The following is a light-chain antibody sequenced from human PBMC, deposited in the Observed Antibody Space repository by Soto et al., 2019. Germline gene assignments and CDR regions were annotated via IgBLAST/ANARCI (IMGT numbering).Light chain of an antibody. Sequence: DIVMTQSPLSLPVTAGEPASISCRSSQSLLHSDGYTYFDWYLQKPGQSPQLLIYLGSNRASGVPDRFSGSGSGTDFTLKISKVEAEDVGVYYCMQALQTPWTFGQGTKVEI. J-gene: IGKJ1*01. CDR3: MQALQTPWT. V-gene: IGKV2-28*01. CDR1: QSLLHSDGYTY. CDR2: LGS.